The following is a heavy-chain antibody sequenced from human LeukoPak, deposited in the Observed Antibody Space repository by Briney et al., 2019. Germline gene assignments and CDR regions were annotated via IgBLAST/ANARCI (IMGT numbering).Heavy chain of an antibody. CDR2: IYYNGSP. J-gene: IGHJ4*02. Sequence: PSETLSLTCTVSGASLISYYWNWIRQPPGKGLEWIGYIYYNGSPNYNPSLKSRVTMSQDTSKNQFSLKLTSVAAADTAVYYCARDSRSYERSGYYHFDYWGQGSLVTVSS. CDR1: GASLISYY. D-gene: IGHD3-22*01. CDR3: ARDSRSYERSGYYHFDY. V-gene: IGHV4-59*01.